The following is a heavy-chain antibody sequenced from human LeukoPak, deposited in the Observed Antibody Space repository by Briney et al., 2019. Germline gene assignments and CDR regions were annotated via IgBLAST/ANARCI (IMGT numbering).Heavy chain of an antibody. CDR2: INPNSGGT. Sequence: GASVKVSCKASGYTFTGYYMYWVRQAPGQGLEWMGWINPNSGGTNYAQKFQGRVTMTRDTSISTAYMELSRLRSDDTAVYYCARGAGATRSFYYYGMDVWGQGTTVTVSS. J-gene: IGHJ6*02. CDR3: ARGAGATRSFYYYGMDV. CDR1: GYTFTGYY. V-gene: IGHV1-2*02. D-gene: IGHD1-26*01.